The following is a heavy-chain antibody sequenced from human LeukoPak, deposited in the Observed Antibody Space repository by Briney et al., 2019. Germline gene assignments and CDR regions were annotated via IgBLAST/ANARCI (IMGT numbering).Heavy chain of an antibody. Sequence: PSETLSLTCTVSGGSISSYYWSWIRQPPGKGLEWIGYIYYTGSTNYNPSPKSRVTISVDTSKNQFSLNLSSVTAADTAVYYCARINFYDSSLDYWGQGTLVTVSS. D-gene: IGHD3-22*01. CDR1: GGSISSYY. V-gene: IGHV4-59*01. J-gene: IGHJ4*02. CDR3: ARINFYDSSLDY. CDR2: IYYTGST.